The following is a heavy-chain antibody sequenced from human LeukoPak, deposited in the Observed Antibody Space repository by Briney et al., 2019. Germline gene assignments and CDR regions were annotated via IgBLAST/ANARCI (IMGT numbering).Heavy chain of an antibody. CDR1: GYTFTGYY. CDR2: INPNSGGT. J-gene: IGHJ6*03. Sequence: ASVKVSCKASGYTFTGYYMHWVRQAPGQGLEWMGWINPNSGGTNYAQKFRGRVTMTRDTSISTAYMELSRLRSDDTAVYYCARGPYCSSTSCMREDYYYYMDVWGKGTTVTVSS. CDR3: ARGPYCSSTSCMREDYYYYMDV. V-gene: IGHV1-2*02. D-gene: IGHD2-2*01.